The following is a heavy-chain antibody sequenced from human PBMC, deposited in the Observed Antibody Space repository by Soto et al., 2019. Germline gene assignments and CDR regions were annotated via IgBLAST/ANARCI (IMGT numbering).Heavy chain of an antibody. Sequence: SGPTLVNPTQTLTLTCTFSGFSLSTSGVGVGWIRQPPGKALEWLALIYWNDDKRYSPSLKSRLTITKDTSKNQVVLTMTNMDPVDTATYYCARQGYCSSTSCYGHAFDIWGQGTMVTVSS. CDR3: ARQGYCSSTSCYGHAFDI. CDR2: IYWNDDK. J-gene: IGHJ3*02. D-gene: IGHD2-2*01. V-gene: IGHV2-5*01. CDR1: GFSLSTSGVG.